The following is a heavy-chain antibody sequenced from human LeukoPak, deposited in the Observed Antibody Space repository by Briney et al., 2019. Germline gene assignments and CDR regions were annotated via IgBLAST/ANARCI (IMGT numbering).Heavy chain of an antibody. V-gene: IGHV3-20*04. D-gene: IGHD6-13*01. Sequence: RPGGSLRLSCAASGFTFDDYGMSWVRQAPGKGLEWVSCINWNGGSTGYADSVKGRFTISRDNAKNSLYLQTNSLRAEDTALYYCTRASGYSSSWYGSVYWGQGTLVTVSS. CDR1: GFTFDDYG. J-gene: IGHJ4*02. CDR3: TRASGYSSSWYGSVY. CDR2: INWNGGST.